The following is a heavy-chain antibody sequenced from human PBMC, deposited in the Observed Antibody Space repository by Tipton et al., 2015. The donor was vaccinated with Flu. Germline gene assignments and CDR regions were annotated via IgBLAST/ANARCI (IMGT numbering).Heavy chain of an antibody. J-gene: IGHJ4*02. Sequence: LRLSCTVSGDSISSYYWSWIRQPPGKGLEWIGYMYYSGSTKYNPPLKSRVTISIDTSKNQFSLKLTSVTAADTAVYYCARDLKWSSAYYNPFGYWGQGILITVSS. CDR1: GDSISSYY. CDR2: MYYSGST. D-gene: IGHD3-22*01. V-gene: IGHV4-59*01. CDR3: ARDLKWSSAYYNPFGY.